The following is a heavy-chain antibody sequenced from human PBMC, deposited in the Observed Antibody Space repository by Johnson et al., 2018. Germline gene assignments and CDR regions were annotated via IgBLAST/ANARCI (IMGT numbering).Heavy chain of an antibody. CDR2: IYYTGSS. CDR3: ARGLVQSSWYFDL. Sequence: QVQLQESGPGLVKXSETLSLTCTVSGGSISSYYWSWIRQPPGKGLEWIGYIYYTGSSNSNPSLKSRGTLSVDTSKNQFSLKLNSVTAADTAVYYCARGLVQSSWYFDLWGRGTLVTVSS. D-gene: IGHD3-9*01. V-gene: IGHV4-59*01. J-gene: IGHJ2*01. CDR1: GGSISSYY.